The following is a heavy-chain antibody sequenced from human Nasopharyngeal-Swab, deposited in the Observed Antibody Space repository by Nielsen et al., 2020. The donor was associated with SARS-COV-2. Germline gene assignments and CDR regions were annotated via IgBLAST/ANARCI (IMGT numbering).Heavy chain of an antibody. CDR3: ARDDYDFWSGKASYGMDV. CDR1: GFTFSDYY. D-gene: IGHD3-3*01. V-gene: IGHV3-11*01. CDR2: ISSSGSTI. J-gene: IGHJ6*02. Sequence: GESLKISCAASGFTFSDYYMSWISQAPGKGLEWVSYISSSGSTIYYADSVKGRFTISRDNAKNSLYPQMNSLRAEDTAVYYRARDDYDFWSGKASYGMDVWGQGTTVTVSS.